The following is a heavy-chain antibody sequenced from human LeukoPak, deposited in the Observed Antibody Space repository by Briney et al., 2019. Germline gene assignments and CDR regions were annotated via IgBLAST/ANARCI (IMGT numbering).Heavy chain of an antibody. CDR3: ARDLPNLGYCTGGSCSLGY. D-gene: IGHD2-15*01. Sequence: ASVKVSCKASGYTFTGYYMHWVRQAPGQRLEWMGWINPNSGGTNYAQKLQGRVTMTTDTFTSTAYMELRSLTSDDTAVYYCARDLPNLGYCTGGSCSLGYWGQGTLVTVSS. J-gene: IGHJ4*02. CDR2: INPNSGGT. CDR1: GYTFTGYY. V-gene: IGHV1-2*02.